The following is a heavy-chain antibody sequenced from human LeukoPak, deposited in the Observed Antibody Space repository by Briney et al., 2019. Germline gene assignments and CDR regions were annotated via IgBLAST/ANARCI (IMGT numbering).Heavy chain of an antibody. J-gene: IGHJ6*03. CDR1: GFTFSSYW. Sequence: GGSLRLSCAASGFTFSSYWMSWVRQAPGKGLEWVANIKQDGSEKYYVDSVKGRFTISRDNAKNSLYLQMNSLRAEDTAVYYCARRATLYYYYYMDVWGKGTTVTISS. CDR2: IKQDGSEK. V-gene: IGHV3-7*01. CDR3: ARRATLYYYYYMDV.